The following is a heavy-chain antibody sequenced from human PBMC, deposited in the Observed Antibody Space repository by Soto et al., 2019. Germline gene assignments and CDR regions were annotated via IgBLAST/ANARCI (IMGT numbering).Heavy chain of an antibody. J-gene: IGHJ4*02. V-gene: IGHV4-59*05. CDR3: SRVLAAGYFDWSIFDY. CDR2: IYYSGST. Sequence: SETLSLTCTVSGGSISHYHWNWIRQAPGKGMEWIGSIYYSGSTYYNPSLKSRVTISVDTSKNQFSLKLSSVTAADTAVFYCSRVLAAGYFDWSIFDYGGQGTLVTVST. D-gene: IGHD3-9*01. CDR1: GGSISHYH.